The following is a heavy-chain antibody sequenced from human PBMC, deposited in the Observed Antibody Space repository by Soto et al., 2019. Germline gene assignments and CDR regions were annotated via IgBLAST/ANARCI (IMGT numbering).Heavy chain of an antibody. CDR3: VEGALRYFDWLLLG. J-gene: IGHJ4*02. V-gene: IGHV4-39*01. Sequence: SETLSLTCTVSGGSISSSSYYWGWIRQPPGKGLEWIGSIYYSGSTYYNPSLKSRVTISVDTSKNQFSLKLSSVTAADTAVYYCVEGALRYFDWLLLGWGQGTLVTVSS. D-gene: IGHD3-9*01. CDR1: GGSISSSSYY. CDR2: IYYSGST.